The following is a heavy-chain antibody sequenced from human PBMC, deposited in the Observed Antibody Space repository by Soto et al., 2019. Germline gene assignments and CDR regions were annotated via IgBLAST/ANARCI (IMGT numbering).Heavy chain of an antibody. Sequence: SETLSLTCTVSGGSISNYYWSWIRQPPGKGLEWIGYIYYSGSTNYNPSLKSRVTISVDTSKNQFPLKLSSVTAADTAVYYCARGGSKIDYWGQGTLVTVSS. CDR3: ARGGSKIDY. V-gene: IGHV4-59*01. CDR1: GGSISNYY. J-gene: IGHJ4*02. CDR2: IYYSGST.